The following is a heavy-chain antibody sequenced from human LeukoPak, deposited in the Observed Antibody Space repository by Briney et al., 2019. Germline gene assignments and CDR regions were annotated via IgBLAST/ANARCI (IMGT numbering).Heavy chain of an antibody. Sequence: GASVKVSCKASGYTFNSHDINWVRQAPGQGLEWMGWISPYNGNTNYAQKFQGRVAMTTDTSTTTAYMELGNLRSGDTAVYFCARDPPYSGRFDYWGHGTLVTVSS. D-gene: IGHD1-26*01. CDR2: ISPYNGNT. CDR1: GYTFNSHD. CDR3: ARDPPYSGRFDY. V-gene: IGHV1-18*01. J-gene: IGHJ4*01.